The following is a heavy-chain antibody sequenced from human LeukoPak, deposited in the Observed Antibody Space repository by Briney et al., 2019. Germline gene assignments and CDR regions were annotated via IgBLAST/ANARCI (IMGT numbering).Heavy chain of an antibody. Sequence: GESLKISCKGSGYSFNDYWIGWVRRMPGKGLEWMGLIYPGEFDIRYSPSFQGQVTISADKSISTAYLQWKSLKASDTAMYYCARHAFHNDNSDYYFAHWGQGTLVTVSS. J-gene: IGHJ4*02. CDR1: GYSFNDYW. D-gene: IGHD3-22*01. V-gene: IGHV5-51*01. CDR3: ARHAFHNDNSDYYFAH. CDR2: IYPGEFDI.